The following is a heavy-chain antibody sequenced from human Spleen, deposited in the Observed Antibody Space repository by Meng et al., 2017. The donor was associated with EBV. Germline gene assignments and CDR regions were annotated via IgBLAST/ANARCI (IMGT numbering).Heavy chain of an antibody. CDR1: GGSISSSNW. Sequence: QVRLQWPGPGLVKQSGTRSRPAAVSGGSISSSNWWSWVRQTPGKGLEWIGEIYHSGSTSYNPSLESRVTISVDKSKNQIFLKLRSVTAADTAVYYCAQRERWGLDPWGQGTLVTVSS. J-gene: IGHJ5*02. CDR3: AQRERWGLDP. D-gene: IGHD3-16*01. V-gene: IGHV4-4*02. CDR2: IYHSGST.